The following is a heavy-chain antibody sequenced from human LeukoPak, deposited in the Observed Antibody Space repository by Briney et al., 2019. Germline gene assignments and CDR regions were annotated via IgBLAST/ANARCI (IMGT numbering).Heavy chain of an antibody. CDR2: IKQDGSEK. CDR3: ARPRDSGWSKTWDY. J-gene: IGHJ4*02. CDR1: GFTFRTYW. V-gene: IGHV3-7*03. Sequence: GGSPRLSCEGSGFTFRTYWMTWVRQAPGKGLEWVANIKQDGSEKYYVDSVKGRFTISRDNAQNSLYLQMNSLRAEDTAVYYCARPRDSGWSKTWDYWGQGTLVTVSS. D-gene: IGHD6-13*01.